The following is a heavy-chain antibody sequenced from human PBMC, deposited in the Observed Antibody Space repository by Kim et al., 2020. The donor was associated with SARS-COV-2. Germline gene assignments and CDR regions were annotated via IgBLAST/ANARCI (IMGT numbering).Heavy chain of an antibody. Sequence: SETLSLTCTVSGDSIRTNTYYWGWVRQPPGKGLEWIGNIYYTGRAYYSPSLKSRVTISIDTSKNQFSLQLSSVSAADTALYYCTRLGVYMGGYDYMFDYWGHGAWSPSPQ. D-gene: IGHD5-12*01. J-gene: IGHJ4*01. CDR2: IYYTGRA. CDR3: TRLGVYMGGYDYMFDY. V-gene: IGHV4-39*01. CDR1: GDSIRTNTYY.